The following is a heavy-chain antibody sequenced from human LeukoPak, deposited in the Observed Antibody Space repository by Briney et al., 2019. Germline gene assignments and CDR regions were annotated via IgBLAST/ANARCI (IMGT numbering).Heavy chain of an antibody. D-gene: IGHD3-22*01. CDR3: AKERDYYDSSGYYDY. J-gene: IGHJ4*02. V-gene: IGHV3-7*01. Sequence: PGKSLRLSCVASGFSFSDSVIHWVRQAPGKGLEWVANIKQDGSKKSYVDSVKGRFTISRDNAKNSLYLQMNSLRAEDTAVYYCAKERDYYDSSGYYDYWGQGTLVTVSS. CDR1: GFSFSDSV. CDR2: IKQDGSKK.